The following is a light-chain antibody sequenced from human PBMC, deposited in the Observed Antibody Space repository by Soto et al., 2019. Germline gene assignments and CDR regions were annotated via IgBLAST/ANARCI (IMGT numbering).Light chain of an antibody. Sequence: QSALTQPRSVSGSPGHSVTISCFGTSSDIGSYNAVSWYQQHPGKAPKLIIFDVFERPSGVPDRFPGSKSGNSASLTISGLQAEDESDYYCSSFAPSYRVIFGGGTKVTVL. CDR2: DVF. V-gene: IGLV2-11*01. CDR3: SSFAPSYRVI. J-gene: IGLJ2*01. CDR1: SSDIGSYNA.